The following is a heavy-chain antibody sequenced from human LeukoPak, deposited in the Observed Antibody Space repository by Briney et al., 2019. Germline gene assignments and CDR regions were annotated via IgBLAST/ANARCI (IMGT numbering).Heavy chain of an antibody. CDR2: IYPRDGST. CDR3: ARDQEGFDY. J-gene: IGHJ4*02. CDR1: GYTFTSNY. V-gene: IGHV1-46*01. Sequence: ASVKVSCRASGYTFTSNYIHWVRPVPGQGLEWMGMIYPRDGSTSYAQKFQGRVTVTRDTSTSTVHMELSGLRSEDTAVYYCARDQEGFDYWGQGTLVTVSS.